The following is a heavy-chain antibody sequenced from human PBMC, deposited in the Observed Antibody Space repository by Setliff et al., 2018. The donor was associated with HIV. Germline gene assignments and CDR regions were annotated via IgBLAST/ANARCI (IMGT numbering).Heavy chain of an antibody. Sequence: PGGSLRLSCAASGFTFSNYAMSWVRQAPGKGLEWVSGISGSGGSTYYADSVKGRFTISRDNSKNTLCLQMNSLRAEDTAVYYCAKDQSSAGHYFDSWGQGTLVTVSS. D-gene: IGHD6-6*01. CDR3: AKDQSSAGHYFDS. J-gene: IGHJ4*02. CDR1: GFTFSNYA. CDR2: ISGSGGST. V-gene: IGHV3-23*01.